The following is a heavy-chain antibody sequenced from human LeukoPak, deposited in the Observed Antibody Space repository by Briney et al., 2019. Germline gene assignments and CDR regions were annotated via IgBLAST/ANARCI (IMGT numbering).Heavy chain of an antibody. D-gene: IGHD3-10*02. CDR2: IRYDGSTK. J-gene: IGHJ6*04. CDR1: GFIFSTYG. Sequence: GGSLRLSCSASGFIFSTYGMHWVRQAPGKGLEWVAFIRYDGSTKYYADSVKGRFTISRDNAKNSLYLQMNSLRAEDTAVYYCAELGITMIGGVWGKGTTVTISS. V-gene: IGHV3-30*02. CDR3: AELGITMIGGV.